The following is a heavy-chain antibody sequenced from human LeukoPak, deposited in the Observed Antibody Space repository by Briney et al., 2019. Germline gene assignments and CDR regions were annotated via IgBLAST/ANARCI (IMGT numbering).Heavy chain of an antibody. CDR2: INPASGGT. J-gene: IGHJ1*01. CDR3: AREDYYDSSGYYKNKEYFQH. D-gene: IGHD3-22*01. Sequence: ASVKVSCKASGYTFTGYYIHWVRQAPGKGHKWMGWINPASGGTNYAQKFQGRVTMTRDTSISTAFMELSSLRSDDTAVYYCAREDYYDSSGYYKNKEYFQHWGQGTLVTVSS. V-gene: IGHV1-2*02. CDR1: GYTFTGYY.